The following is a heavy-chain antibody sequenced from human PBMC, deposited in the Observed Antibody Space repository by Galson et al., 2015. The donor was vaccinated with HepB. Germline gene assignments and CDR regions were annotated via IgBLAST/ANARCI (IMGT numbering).Heavy chain of an antibody. Sequence: SLRLSCAASGFTVSSSYMSWVRQAPGKGLEWVSVIYSGGSTYYADSVKGRFTISRDNSKNTLYLQMNSLRAEDTAVYYCARALKLERLSFGYWGQGTLVTVSS. J-gene: IGHJ4*02. CDR3: ARALKLERLSFGY. D-gene: IGHD3-16*01. V-gene: IGHV3-53*01. CDR1: GFTVSSSY. CDR2: IYSGGST.